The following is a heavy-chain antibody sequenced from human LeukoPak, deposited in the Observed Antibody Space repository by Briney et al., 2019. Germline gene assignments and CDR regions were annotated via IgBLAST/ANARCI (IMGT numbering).Heavy chain of an antibody. V-gene: IGHV4-34*01. Sequence: SETLSLTCAVYGGSFSGYYWSWIRQPPGKGLEWIGEINHSGSTNYNPSLKSRVTISVDTSKNQFSLKLSSVTATDTAVYYCARAPRITIFRVVIISPFDYWGQGTLVTVSS. CDR2: INHSGST. CDR3: ARAPRITIFRVVIISPFDY. CDR1: GGSFSGYY. J-gene: IGHJ4*02. D-gene: IGHD3-3*01.